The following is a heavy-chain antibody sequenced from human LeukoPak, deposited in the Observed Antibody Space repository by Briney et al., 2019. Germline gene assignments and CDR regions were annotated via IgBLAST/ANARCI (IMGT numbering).Heavy chain of an antibody. Sequence: PGGSLRLSCAASGFTVSSNYMTWVRQAPGKGLEWVSVIYSGGSTFYADSVKGRFTISRDNSKNTLFLQMNSLRAEDTAVYYCASSSSTSWTTYFDYWGQGTLVTVSS. CDR2: IYSGGST. J-gene: IGHJ4*02. V-gene: IGHV3-53*01. D-gene: IGHD2-2*01. CDR1: GFTVSSNY. CDR3: ASSSSTSWTTYFDY.